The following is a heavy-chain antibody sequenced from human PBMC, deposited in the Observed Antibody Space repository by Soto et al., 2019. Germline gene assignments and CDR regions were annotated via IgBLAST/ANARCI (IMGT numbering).Heavy chain of an antibody. CDR3: ARVPNTVTTPGMDG. V-gene: IGHV3-74*01. CDR1: GFTFSSYW. D-gene: IGHD4-4*01. J-gene: IGHJ6*02. CDR2: INPDGSTT. Sequence: EVQLVESGGGLVQPGGSLRLPSAASGFTFSSYWMHWVRQAPGEGLMWVSRINPDGSTTSYADSVKGRFTISRDNAKNTLYLQMDSLRVEDTAVYYGARVPNTVTTPGMDGWGQGTTVTVSS.